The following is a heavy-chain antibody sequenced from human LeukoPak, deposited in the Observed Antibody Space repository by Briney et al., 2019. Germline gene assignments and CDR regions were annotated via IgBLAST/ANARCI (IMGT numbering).Heavy chain of an antibody. CDR1: GGSISSYY. CDR2: IYYSGST. Sequence: SETLSLTCTVSGGSISSYYWSWIRQPPGEGLEWIGYIYYSGSTNYNPSLKSRVTISVDTSKNQFSLKLSSVTAADTAVYYCARERVYYGSGSLDYWGQGTLVTVSS. J-gene: IGHJ4*01. D-gene: IGHD3-10*01. V-gene: IGHV4-59*01. CDR3: ARERVYYGSGSLDY.